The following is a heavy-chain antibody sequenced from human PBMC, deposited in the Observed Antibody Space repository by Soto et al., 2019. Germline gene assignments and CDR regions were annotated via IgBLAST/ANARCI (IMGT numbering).Heavy chain of an antibody. CDR1: GYAFTTYG. D-gene: IGHD1-1*01. V-gene: IGHV1-18*01. CDR2: ISAHNGNS. J-gene: IGHJ4*02. Sequence: QVHLVQSGAEVKKPGASVKVSCQASGYAFTTYGTTWVRQAPGQGLEWMGWISAHNGNSNYAQKLQGRVTVTRDTSTSTAYMELRRLTSDDTAVYYCARGRYGDYWGQGALVTVSS. CDR3: ARGRYGDY.